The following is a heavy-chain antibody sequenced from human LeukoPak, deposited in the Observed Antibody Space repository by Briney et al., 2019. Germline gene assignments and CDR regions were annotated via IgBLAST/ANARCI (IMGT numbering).Heavy chain of an antibody. CDR3: ARDRPTGRSRGVVVQ. V-gene: IGHV3-21*01. CDR2: ISSGGAYI. CDR1: GFTFDTYA. Sequence: PGASLRLSCAASGFTFDTYATTWVRQAPGKGLEWVSSISSGGAYIYYAESVRGRSTISRDNTKNFLYLQLSTLRVEGTAVYYCARDRPTGRSRGVVVQWGQGTLVTVSS. D-gene: IGHD2-15*01. J-gene: IGHJ4*02.